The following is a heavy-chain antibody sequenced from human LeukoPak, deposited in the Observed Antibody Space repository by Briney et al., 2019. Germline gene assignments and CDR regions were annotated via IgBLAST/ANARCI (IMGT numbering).Heavy chain of an antibody. J-gene: IGHJ4*02. CDR1: GGTFSSYA. CDR2: ITPMFGTA. CDR3: ARLSYYDSSGYYRYYFDY. V-gene: IGHV1-69*13. Sequence: GASVKVSCKASGGTFSSYAISWVRQAPGQGPEWMGGITPMFGTAKYAQKFQGRVTITADESTSTAYMELSSLRSEDTAVYYCARLSYYDSSGYYRYYFDYWGQGTLVTVSS. D-gene: IGHD3-22*01.